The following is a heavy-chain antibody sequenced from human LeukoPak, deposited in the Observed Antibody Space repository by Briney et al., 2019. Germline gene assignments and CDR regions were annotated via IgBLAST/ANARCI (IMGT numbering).Heavy chain of an antibody. Sequence: PSETLSLTCTVSADSISSGIYYWSWIRQPAGKGLEWIGRISTSGSTDYNPSLSSRVTISSDASKNQLSLRLNSVTAADTAMYYCARGVSLVRGMWFDPWGQGTLVAVSS. J-gene: IGHJ5*02. CDR3: ARGVSLVRGMWFDP. D-gene: IGHD3-10*01. CDR1: ADSISSGIYY. CDR2: ISTSGST. V-gene: IGHV4-61*02.